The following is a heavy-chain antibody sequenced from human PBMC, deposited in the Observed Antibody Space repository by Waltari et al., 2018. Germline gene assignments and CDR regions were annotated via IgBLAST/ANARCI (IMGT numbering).Heavy chain of an antibody. CDR2: VSSSGTNT. CDR1: GFSVSDYY. CDR3: ARETSMNDAFDL. J-gene: IGHJ3*01. Sequence: QVQVVESGGGLVRPGGSRRLSCSASGFSVSDYYMSWIRQAPGKRLEWISFVSSSGTNTHYADTVKGRFTISKDSAKNSVYLQMNNLSEEDTALYYCARETSMNDAFDLWGQGTMVTVSA. V-gene: IGHV3-11*06.